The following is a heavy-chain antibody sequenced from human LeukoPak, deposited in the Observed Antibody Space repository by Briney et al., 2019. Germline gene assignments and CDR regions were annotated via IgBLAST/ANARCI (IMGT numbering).Heavy chain of an antibody. CDR2: IWATGST. Sequence: RPSETLSLTCTVSGGYISSHYWSWIRQPAGKRLEWIGRIWATGSTVDNPSFRSRLTLSIDRSKSQLSLKLTSMTAADSAVYYCARVRAYSDFVGNFDLWGHGIPVTVSS. V-gene: IGHV4-4*07. J-gene: IGHJ2*01. CDR1: GGYISSHY. CDR3: ARVRAYSDFVGNFDL. D-gene: IGHD4-11*01.